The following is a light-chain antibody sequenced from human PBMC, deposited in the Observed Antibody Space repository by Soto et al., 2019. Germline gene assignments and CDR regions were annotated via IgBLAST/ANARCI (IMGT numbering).Light chain of an antibody. CDR2: GTS. V-gene: IGKV3-20*01. Sequence: TVLMQSPGTLAFSPGERATLSCTASQSLSSSFLAWYQQRPGQAPRLLISGTSSRATGIPDRFSGSGSGTDFTLTISRLETEDCAVYYCQQYGSSRITFGQGTRLEI. J-gene: IGKJ5*01. CDR1: QSLSSSF. CDR3: QQYGSSRIT.